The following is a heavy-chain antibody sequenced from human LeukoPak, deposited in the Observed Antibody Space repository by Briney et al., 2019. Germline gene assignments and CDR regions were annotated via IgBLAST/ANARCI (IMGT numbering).Heavy chain of an antibody. V-gene: IGHV3-30*04. CDR1: GFTSSSYA. J-gene: IGHJ4*02. CDR3: ARDLEVVVTAILDY. Sequence: GGSLRLSCAASGFTSSSYAMHWVRQAPGKGLEWVAVISYDGSNKYYADSVKGRFTISRDNSKNTLYLQMNSLRAEDTAVYYCARDLEVVVTAILDYWGQGTLVTVSS. D-gene: IGHD2-21*02. CDR2: ISYDGSNK.